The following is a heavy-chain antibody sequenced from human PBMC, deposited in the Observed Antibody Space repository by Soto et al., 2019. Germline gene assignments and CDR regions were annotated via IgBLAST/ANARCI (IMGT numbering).Heavy chain of an antibody. CDR2: IYYSGFT. D-gene: IGHD4-4*01. CDR1: GGSISSGDYY. V-gene: IGHV4-30-4*01. Sequence: QVQLQESGPGLVKPSQTLSLTCTVSGGSISSGDYYWSWIRQPPGKGLEWIGYIYYSGFTYYNPSLNSRRTMSVETSKNQFSLKLSYVIAADTAVYYCARSDNYVPFDHWGQGTLVTVSS. J-gene: IGHJ4*02. CDR3: ARSDNYVPFDH.